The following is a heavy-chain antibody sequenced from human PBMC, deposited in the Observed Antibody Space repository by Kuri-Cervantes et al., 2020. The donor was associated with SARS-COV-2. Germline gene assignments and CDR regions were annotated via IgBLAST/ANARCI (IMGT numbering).Heavy chain of an antibody. CDR2: ISAYNGNT. CDR3: AREAWEDYYYYYYMDV. V-gene: IGHV1-18*04. J-gene: IGHJ6*03. Sequence: GGSLRLSCKASGYTFTGYYMHWVRQAPGQGLEWMGWISAYNGNTNYAQKLQGRVTMTTDTSTSTAYMELRSLRSDDTAVYYCAREAWEDYYYYYYMDVWGKGTTVTVSS. D-gene: IGHD1-26*01. CDR1: GYTFTGYY.